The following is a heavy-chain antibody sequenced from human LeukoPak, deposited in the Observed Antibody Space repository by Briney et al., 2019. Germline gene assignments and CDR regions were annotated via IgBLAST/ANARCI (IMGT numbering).Heavy chain of an antibody. V-gene: IGHV3-23*01. J-gene: IGHJ5*02. CDR2: IGGSGGST. D-gene: IGHD2-2*01. CDR1: GFTFSSYA. Sequence: GGSLRLSCAASGFTFSSYAMSWVRQAPGKGLEWVSAIGGSGGSTYYADSVKGRFTISRDNSKNTLYLQMNSLRAEDTAVYYCAKDRDIVVVPRWFDPWGQGTLVTVSS. CDR3: AKDRDIVVVPRWFDP.